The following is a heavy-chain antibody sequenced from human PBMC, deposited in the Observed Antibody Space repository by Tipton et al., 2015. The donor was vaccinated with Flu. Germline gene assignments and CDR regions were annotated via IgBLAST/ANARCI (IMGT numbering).Heavy chain of an antibody. CDR3: AREQSGSQSHLVA. J-gene: IGHJ5*01. D-gene: IGHD1-26*01. V-gene: IGHV4-61*02. Sequence: TLSLTCTVSGGSISRGSYYYNWIRRPAGKELEWIGRIFVGGGTNYNPSLRGRVSMSADTYKNEISLRLTSVTAADTAVYYCAREQSGSQSHLVAWGHGTLVTVSS. CDR1: GGSISRGSYY. CDR2: IFVGGGT.